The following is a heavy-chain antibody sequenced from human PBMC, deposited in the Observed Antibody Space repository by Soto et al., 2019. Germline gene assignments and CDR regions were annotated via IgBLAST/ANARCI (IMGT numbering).Heavy chain of an antibody. CDR3: ARGVMSPYGDYPYYFDY. V-gene: IGHV4-4*07. D-gene: IGHD4-17*01. CDR2: IYTSGRT. J-gene: IGHJ4*02. Sequence: QVQLQESGPGLVKPSETLSLTCTVSGGSISSYYWSWIRQPAGKGLEWIGHIYTSGRTNYNPSLKRRATMSVDTSKNQFSLKLSSVTAADTAVYYCARGVMSPYGDYPYYFDYWGQGTLVTVS. CDR1: GGSISSYY.